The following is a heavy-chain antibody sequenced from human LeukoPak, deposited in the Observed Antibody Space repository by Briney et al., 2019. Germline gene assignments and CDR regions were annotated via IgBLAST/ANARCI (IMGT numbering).Heavy chain of an antibody. CDR1: GFTFSSYA. V-gene: IGHV3-23*01. Sequence: PGGSLRLSCAASGFTFSSYAMSWVRQAPGKGLEWVSPISGSGGSTYYADSVKGRFTISRDNSKNTLYLQMNSLRAEDTAVYYCAKTDCSSTSCLTPDYWGQGTLVTVSS. CDR3: AKTDCSSTSCLTPDY. J-gene: IGHJ4*02. D-gene: IGHD2-2*01. CDR2: ISGSGGST.